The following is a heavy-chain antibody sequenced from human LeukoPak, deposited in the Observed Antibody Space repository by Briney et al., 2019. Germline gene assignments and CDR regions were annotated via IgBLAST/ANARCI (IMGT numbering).Heavy chain of an antibody. D-gene: IGHD3-3*01. CDR3: AREKESAFDY. Sequence: PGGSLRLSCAASGFTLSSNYMSWVRQAPGKGLEWVSVIYSGGSTYYADSVKGRFTISRDNSKNTLYLQMNSLRAEDTAVYYCAREKESAFDYWGQGTLVTVSS. CDR2: IYSGGST. CDR1: GFTLSSNY. J-gene: IGHJ4*02. V-gene: IGHV3-53*01.